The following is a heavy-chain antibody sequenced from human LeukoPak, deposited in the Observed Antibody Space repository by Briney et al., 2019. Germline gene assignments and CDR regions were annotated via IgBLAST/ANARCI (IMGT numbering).Heavy chain of an antibody. CDR1: GYTFTGYY. V-gene: IGHV1-2*02. Sequence: ASVTVSCKASGYTFTGYYMHWVRQAPGQGLEWMGWINPNSGGTNYAQKFQGRVTMTRDTSISTAYMELSRLRSDDTAVYYCARDAGSYSGSYYGYWYYYYYMDVWGKGTTVTVSS. J-gene: IGHJ6*03. D-gene: IGHD1-26*01. CDR3: ARDAGSYSGSYYGYWYYYYYMDV. CDR2: INPNSGGT.